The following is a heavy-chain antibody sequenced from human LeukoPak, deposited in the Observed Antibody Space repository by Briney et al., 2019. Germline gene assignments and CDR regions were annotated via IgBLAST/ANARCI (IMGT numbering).Heavy chain of an antibody. V-gene: IGHV3-43*02. CDR2: ISGDGGST. D-gene: IGHD3-10*01. Sequence: PGGSLRLSCAASGFTFDDYAMHWVRQAPGKGLEWVSLISGDGGSTYYADSVKGRFTISRDNSKNSLYLQMNSLRTEDTALYYCAQDLPGHYGSGSYYPDAFDIWGQGTMVTVSS. CDR1: GFTFDDYA. J-gene: IGHJ3*02. CDR3: AQDLPGHYGSGSYYPDAFDI.